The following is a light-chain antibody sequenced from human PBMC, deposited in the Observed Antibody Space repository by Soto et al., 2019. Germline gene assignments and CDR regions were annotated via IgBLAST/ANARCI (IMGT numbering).Light chain of an antibody. J-gene: IGKJ1*01. CDR1: QTISSW. Sequence: IKMTQSPSTLSGSVGDRVTITCRASQTISSWLAWYQQKPGKAPKLLIYKASTLKSGVPSRFSGSGSGTEFTLTISSLQPDDFATYYCQQYNSYWTFGQGTKVDIK. CDR3: QQYNSYWT. CDR2: KAS. V-gene: IGKV1-5*03.